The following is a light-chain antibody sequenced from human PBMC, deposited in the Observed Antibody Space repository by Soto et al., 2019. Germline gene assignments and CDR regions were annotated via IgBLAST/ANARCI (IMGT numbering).Light chain of an antibody. Sequence: QYVLTQPPSASGAPGQRVTISCTGSSSNIGAGYDVHWYQQLPGTAPKLLIYGNSNRPSGVPDRFSGSKSGTSASLAITGLQAEDEADYYCQSHDSSLSGYVFGTGTKVTVL. J-gene: IGLJ1*01. CDR1: SSNIGAGYD. V-gene: IGLV1-40*01. CDR3: QSHDSSLSGYV. CDR2: GNS.